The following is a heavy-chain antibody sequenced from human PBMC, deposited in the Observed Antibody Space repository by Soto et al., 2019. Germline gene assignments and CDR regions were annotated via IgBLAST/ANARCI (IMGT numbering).Heavy chain of an antibody. J-gene: IGHJ5*02. V-gene: IGHV1-2*02. CDR1: RYIFPAYF. Sequence: QVQLVQSGAEVKKPGASVKVSCKAPRYIFPAYFMHWVRQSPGQGLEWMGWINPNNGATHYGLSFQGRVTMTRDTSISTAYMELSSLRSDDTAVYYCASHDTGARFDPCGQGTLVIVSS. CDR3: ASHDTGARFDP. CDR2: INPNNGAT. D-gene: IGHD1-1*01.